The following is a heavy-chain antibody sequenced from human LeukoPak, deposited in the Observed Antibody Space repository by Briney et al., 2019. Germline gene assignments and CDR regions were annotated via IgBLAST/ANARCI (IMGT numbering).Heavy chain of an antibody. J-gene: IGHJ6*02. CDR3: ARDRVATILDYYYGMDV. V-gene: IGHV3-30*04. Sequence: PGGSLRLSCAASGFTFSSYAMHWVRQAPGKGLEWVAVISYDGSNKYYADSVKGRFTISRDNSKNTLYLQMNSLRAEDTAVYYCARDRVATILDYYYGMDVWGQGTTVTVSS. CDR1: GFTFSSYA. D-gene: IGHD5-12*01. CDR2: ISYDGSNK.